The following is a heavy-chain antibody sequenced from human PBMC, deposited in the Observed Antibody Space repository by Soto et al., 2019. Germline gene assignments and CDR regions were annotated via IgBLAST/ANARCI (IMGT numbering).Heavy chain of an antibody. D-gene: IGHD4-4*01. Sequence: GESLKISCQGSGYTFTDYWIGWVRQLPGKDLEWMGIIYPGDSDTRYSPSFQGHVTITVDKSTNTAYLQWNTLRASDTAMYYCERYISNSRYHYHGLEVWGPGTTVHLSS. CDR1: GYTFTDYW. CDR2: IYPGDSDT. J-gene: IGHJ6*01. CDR3: ERYISNSRYHYHGLEV. V-gene: IGHV5-51*01.